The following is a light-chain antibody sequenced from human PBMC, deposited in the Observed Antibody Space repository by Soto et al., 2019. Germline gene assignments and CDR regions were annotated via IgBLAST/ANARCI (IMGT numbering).Light chain of an antibody. J-gene: IGKJ1*01. CDR2: GAS. CDR1: QSVSSSY. V-gene: IGKV3-20*01. Sequence: EIVLTQSPGTLSLSPGERATLSCRASQSVSSSYLAWYQQKPGQAPRLLIYGASSRATGIPDRFSGSGSWTDFSVTISRLETEDFAVYYCQQYGSSPRTFGQGTMVE. CDR3: QQYGSSPRT.